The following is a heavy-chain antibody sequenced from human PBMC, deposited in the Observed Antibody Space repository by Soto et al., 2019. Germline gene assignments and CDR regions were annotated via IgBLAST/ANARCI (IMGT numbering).Heavy chain of an antibody. V-gene: IGHV3-11*06. Sequence: PGGSLRLSCAASGFTFSDYYMSWIRQAPGKGLEWVSYISSSSSYTNYADSVKGRFTISRDNAKNSLYLQMNSLRAEDTAVYYCASSKPARLPTFDYRGQGTLVTVSS. J-gene: IGHJ4*02. CDR1: GFTFSDYY. CDR2: ISSSSSYT. D-gene: IGHD2-15*01. CDR3: ASSKPARLPTFDY.